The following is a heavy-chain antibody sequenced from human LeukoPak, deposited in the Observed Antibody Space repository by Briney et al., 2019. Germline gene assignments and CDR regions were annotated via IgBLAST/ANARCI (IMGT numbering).Heavy chain of an antibody. Sequence: GGSLRLSCAAPGFTFSSYWVHWVRQAPGKGLVWVPRIASDGSTVYADSVKGRFIISRDNAKDTVYLQMNSLRVEDTAVYYCIGSGGWPGYWGQGTLVTVSS. V-gene: IGHV3-74*01. CDR3: IGSGGWPGY. CDR2: IASDGST. J-gene: IGHJ4*02. D-gene: IGHD1-26*01. CDR1: GFTFSSYW.